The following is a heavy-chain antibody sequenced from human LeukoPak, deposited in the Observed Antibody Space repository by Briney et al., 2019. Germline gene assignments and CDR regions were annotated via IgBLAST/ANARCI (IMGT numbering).Heavy chain of an antibody. CDR1: GFVFDEHA. CDR3: ARAPITSPFYFDY. D-gene: IGHD2-2*01. J-gene: IGHJ4*02. Sequence: GGSLRLSCTASGFVFDEHAMTWVRQVPGKWLEWVSGINWSGKSTSYGDPVRGRFTISRDNAKNSLSLQMDSLRAEDTALYYCARAPITSPFYFDYWGQGTLVTVSS. V-gene: IGHV3-20*04. CDR2: INWSGKST.